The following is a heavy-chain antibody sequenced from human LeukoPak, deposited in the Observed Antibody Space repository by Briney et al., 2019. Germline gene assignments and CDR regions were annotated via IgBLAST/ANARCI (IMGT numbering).Heavy chain of an antibody. V-gene: IGHV4-59*01. J-gene: IGHJ3*02. CDR3: ARDRTLDAFDI. D-gene: IGHD3-16*01. CDR1: GGSISSYY. CDR2: IYYSGST. Sequence: SETLSLTCTVSGGSISSYYWSWIRQPPGKGLEWIGYIYYSGSTNYNPSLKSRVTVSVDTSKNQFSLKLSSVTAADTAVYYCARDRTLDAFDIWGQGTMVTVSS.